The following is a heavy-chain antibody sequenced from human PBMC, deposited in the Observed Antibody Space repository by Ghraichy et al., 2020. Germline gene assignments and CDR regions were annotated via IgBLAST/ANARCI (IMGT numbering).Heavy chain of an antibody. CDR2: ISDDGGST. V-gene: IGHV3-23*01. D-gene: IGHD6-6*01. CDR1: GFTFSNYA. Sequence: GESLNISCAASGFTFSNYAMSWVRQAPGKGLEWVSAISDDGGSTYYADSVRGRFTISRDNSKNMLYLQVNSLRAEDTAVYYCAKRIQYSSSSHYFDYWGQGTLVAVSS. CDR3: AKRIQYSSSSHYFDY. J-gene: IGHJ4*02.